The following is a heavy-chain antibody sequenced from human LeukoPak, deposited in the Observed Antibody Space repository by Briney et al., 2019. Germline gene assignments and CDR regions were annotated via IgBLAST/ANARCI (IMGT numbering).Heavy chain of an antibody. CDR1: GYTFTSYG. J-gene: IGHJ3*02. Sequence: GASVKVSCKASGYTFTSYGISWVRQAPGQGLEWMGWINPNSGVTNYVQKFQGRVTMTRDTSISTAYMELSRLRSDDTAVYYCARGGNWKEKAFDIWGQGTMLTVSS. D-gene: IGHD1-20*01. CDR2: INPNSGVT. V-gene: IGHV1-2*02. CDR3: ARGGNWKEKAFDI.